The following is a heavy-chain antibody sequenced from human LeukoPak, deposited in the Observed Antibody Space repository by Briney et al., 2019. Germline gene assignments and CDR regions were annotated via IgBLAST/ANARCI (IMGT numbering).Heavy chain of an antibody. CDR1: GYTFTGYY. J-gene: IGHJ5*02. V-gene: IGHV1-2*02. CDR3: ARDSTVTTLPFDP. D-gene: IGHD4-17*01. CDR2: INPNSGGT. Sequence: ASVKVSCKASGYTFTGYYMHWVRQAPGQGLECMGWINPNSGGTNYAQKFQGRVTMTRDTSISTAYMELSRLRSDDTAVYYCARDSTVTTLPFDPWGQGTLVTVSS.